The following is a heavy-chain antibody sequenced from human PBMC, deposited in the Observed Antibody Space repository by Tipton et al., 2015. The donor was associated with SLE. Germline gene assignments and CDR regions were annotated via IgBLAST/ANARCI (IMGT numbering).Heavy chain of an antibody. CDR2: INHSGST. V-gene: IGHV4-34*01. J-gene: IGHJ4*02. CDR3: ARDLVRGVSGGY. D-gene: IGHD3-10*01. Sequence: TLSLTCAVYGGSFSGSYWSWIRQPPGKGLEWIGEINHSGSTNYNPSLKSRVTISVDTSKNQFSLKLSSVTAADTAVYYCARDLVRGVSGGYWGQGTLVTVSS. CDR1: GGSFSGSY.